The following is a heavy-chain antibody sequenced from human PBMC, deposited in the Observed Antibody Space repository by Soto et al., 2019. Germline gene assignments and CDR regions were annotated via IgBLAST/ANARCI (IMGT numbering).Heavy chain of an antibody. CDR2: ISWNSGSI. CDR1: GFTFDDYA. D-gene: IGHD2-2*01. J-gene: IGHJ4*02. V-gene: IGHV3-9*01. Sequence: SLRLSCAASGFTFDDYAMHWVRQAPGKGLEWVSGISWNSGSIGYADSVKGRFTISRDNAKNSLYLQMNSLRAEDTALYYCAKGSWVVPAAVDYWGQGTLVTVSS. CDR3: AKGSWVVPAAVDY.